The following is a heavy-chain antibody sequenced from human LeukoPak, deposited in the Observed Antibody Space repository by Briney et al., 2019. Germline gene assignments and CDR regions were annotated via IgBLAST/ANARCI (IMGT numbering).Heavy chain of an antibody. J-gene: IGHJ4*02. CDR3: ARDQLYCSGGICYFDY. CDR1: GFTFSSYG. D-gene: IGHD2-15*01. V-gene: IGHV3-30*03. CDR2: ISYDGSNK. Sequence: GGSLRLSCAASGFTFSSYGMHWVRQAPGKGLEWVAVISYDGSNKYYADSVKGRFTISRDNSKNTLYLQMNSLRAEDTAVYYCARDQLYCSGGICYFDYWGQGILVTVSS.